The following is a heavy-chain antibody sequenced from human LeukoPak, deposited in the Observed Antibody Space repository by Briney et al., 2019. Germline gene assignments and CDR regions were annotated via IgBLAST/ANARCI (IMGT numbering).Heavy chain of an antibody. J-gene: IGHJ3*02. CDR1: GYTFTGYY. D-gene: IGHD3-22*01. V-gene: IGHV1-2*02. CDR2: INPNSGGT. CDR3: ARGRKYYDSSGYHSFDI. Sequence: ASVTVSCKASGYTFTGYYMHWVRQAPGQGLEWMGWINPNSGGTNYAQKFQGRVTVTRDTSISTAYMELSRLRSDDTALYYCARGRKYYDSSGYHSFDIWGQGTMVTVSS.